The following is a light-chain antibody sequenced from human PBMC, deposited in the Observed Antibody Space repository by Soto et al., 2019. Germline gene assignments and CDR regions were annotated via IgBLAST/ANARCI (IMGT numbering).Light chain of an antibody. Sequence: EIVMTQSPATLSVSPEERATLSCRASQSVSSNLAWYQQKPGQAPRLLIYGASTRATGIPARXXXSGXGTXXXXXXXXXXSXDFAXXYCQQYNNWPDTFGGGTKVE. J-gene: IGKJ4*01. CDR2: GAS. CDR3: QQYNNWPDT. V-gene: IGKV3-15*01. CDR1: QSVSSN.